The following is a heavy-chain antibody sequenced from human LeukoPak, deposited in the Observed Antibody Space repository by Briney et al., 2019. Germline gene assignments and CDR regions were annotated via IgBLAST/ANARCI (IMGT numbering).Heavy chain of an antibody. CDR2: IYYSGST. V-gene: IGHV4-39*07. D-gene: IGHD1/OR15-1a*01. CDR1: GGSITTSNYY. Sequence: SETLSLTCAVSGGSITTSNYYWAWVRQPPGKGLEWIGSIYYSGSTYYNPSLKSRVTISVDTSKNQFSLKLSSVTAADTAVYYCARDRRSGTRYFDLWGRGTLVTVSS. CDR3: ARDRRSGTRYFDL. J-gene: IGHJ2*01.